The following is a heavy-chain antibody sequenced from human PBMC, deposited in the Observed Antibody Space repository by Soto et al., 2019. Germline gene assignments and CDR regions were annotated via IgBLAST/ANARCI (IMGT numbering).Heavy chain of an antibody. J-gene: IGHJ4*02. V-gene: IGHV3-11*05. CDR2: ISSSGTYT. D-gene: IGHD1-26*01. Sequence: QVHLVESGGGLVKPGGSLRLSCAPSGFTFSDHYMSWIRQAPGKGLEWISYISSSGTYTRYAESVKGRFTISRDNAKSTLYLQMNSLGAEDTAVYYCARDRNSGLDFWGQGTLVTVSS. CDR3: ARDRNSGLDF. CDR1: GFTFSDHY.